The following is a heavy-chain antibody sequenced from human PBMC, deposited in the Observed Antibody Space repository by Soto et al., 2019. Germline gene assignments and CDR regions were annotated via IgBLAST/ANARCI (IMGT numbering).Heavy chain of an antibody. D-gene: IGHD3-16*01. CDR2: ITTSNGNR. Sequence: QIQLVQSGGEVKRPGASVMVSCKASGYSLTSYGISWVRLVPGQGLEWMAWITTSNGNRNFARKFQDSVSLTADISTSTVYMELRSLTSDDTAVYSCTRGTLGVFEYWGQGTLVTVSS. V-gene: IGHV1-18*04. J-gene: IGHJ4*02. CDR1: GYSLTSYG. CDR3: TRGTLGVFEY.